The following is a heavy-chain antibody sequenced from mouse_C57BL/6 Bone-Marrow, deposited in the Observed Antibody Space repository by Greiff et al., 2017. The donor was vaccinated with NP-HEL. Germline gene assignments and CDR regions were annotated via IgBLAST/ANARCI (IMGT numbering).Heavy chain of an antibody. V-gene: IGHV5-12*01. CDR2: ISNGGGST. D-gene: IGHD1-1*01. Sequence: EVQLVESGGGLVQPGGSLKLSCAASGFTFSDYYMYWVRQTPEKRLEWVAYISNGGGSTYYPDTVKGRFTISRDNAKNTLYLQMSRLKSEDTAMYYCARQALTTVVDYYAMDYWGQGTSGTVSS. CDR3: ARQALTTVVDYYAMDY. J-gene: IGHJ4*01. CDR1: GFTFSDYY.